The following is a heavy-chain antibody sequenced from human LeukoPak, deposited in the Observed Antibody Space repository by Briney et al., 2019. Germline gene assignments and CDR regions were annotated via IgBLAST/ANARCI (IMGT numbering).Heavy chain of an antibody. CDR1: GFTFSSYG. CDR2: IWYDGSNK. D-gene: IGHD2-15*01. CDR3: ARDPGYCSGGSCYGYFDY. J-gene: IGHJ4*02. V-gene: IGHV3-33*01. Sequence: PGRSLRLSCAASGFTFSSYGMHWVRQAPGKGLEWVAVIWYDGSNKYYADPVKGRLTISRDNSKNTLYLQMNSLRAEDTAVYYCARDPGYCSGGSCYGYFDYWGQGTLVTVSS.